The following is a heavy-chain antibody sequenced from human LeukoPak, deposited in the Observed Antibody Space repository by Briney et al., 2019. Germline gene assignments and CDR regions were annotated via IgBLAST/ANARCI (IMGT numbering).Heavy chain of an antibody. CDR3: ARGRQEVSMIVVVMTAVSYYLDV. V-gene: IGHV4-34*01. Sequence: SETLSLTCAVYGGSFSGYYWTWIRQAPGKGLEWIGEINPSGRISYNPSLKSRLTIPVDASKNQFSLNLRSLTAADTAVYYCARGRQEVSMIVVVMTAVSYYLDVWGKGTTVTVS. CDR2: INPSGRI. CDR1: GGSFSGYY. D-gene: IGHD3-22*01. J-gene: IGHJ6*03.